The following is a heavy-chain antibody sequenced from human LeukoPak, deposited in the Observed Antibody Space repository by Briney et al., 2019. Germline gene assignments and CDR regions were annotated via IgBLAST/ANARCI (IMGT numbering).Heavy chain of an antibody. J-gene: IGHJ3*02. D-gene: IGHD3-16*01. CDR2: IYHSGST. V-gene: IGHV4-30-2*01. CDR3: AFDSGGAHAFDI. CDR1: GGSISSGGYS. Sequence: SQTLSLTCAVSGGSISSGGYSWSWIRQPPGKGLEWIGYIYHSGSTYYNPSLKSRVTISVDRSKNQFSLKLSSVTAADTAVYYCAFDSGGAHAFDIWGQGTMVTVSS.